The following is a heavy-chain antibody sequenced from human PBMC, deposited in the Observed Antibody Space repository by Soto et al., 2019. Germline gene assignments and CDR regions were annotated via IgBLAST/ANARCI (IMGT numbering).Heavy chain of an antibody. CDR3: ARVSTGAFDI. J-gene: IGHJ3*02. V-gene: IGHV4-34*01. Sequence: SETLSLTCAVYGGSFSGYYWSWIRQPPGKGMEWIGEINHSGSTNYNPSLKNRVTISVDTSKNYFSLKLSSVTAADTAVYYCARVSTGAFDIWGHGTMVTVSS. D-gene: IGHD1-1*01. CDR2: INHSGST. CDR1: GGSFSGYY.